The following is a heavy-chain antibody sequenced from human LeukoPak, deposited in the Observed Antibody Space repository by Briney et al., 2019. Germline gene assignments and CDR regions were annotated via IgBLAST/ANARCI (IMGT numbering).Heavy chain of an antibody. V-gene: IGHV4-39*01. D-gene: IGHD1-26*01. Sequence: PSETLSLTCTVSGGSINSGSYYWGWIRQPPGKGLDWIGSLYYRGSTYYNPSLKSRVTISVDTSKNQFSLKLSSVTAADTAVYYCARGSGTYYYYGMDAWGQGTTVTVSS. J-gene: IGHJ6*02. CDR2: LYYRGST. CDR3: ARGSGTYYYYGMDA. CDR1: GGSINSGSYY.